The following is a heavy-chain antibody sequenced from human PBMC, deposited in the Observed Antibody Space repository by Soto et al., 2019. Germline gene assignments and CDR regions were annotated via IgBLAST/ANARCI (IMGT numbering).Heavy chain of an antibody. V-gene: IGHV4-59*01. CDR3: AREGAAGLPYYYYGMDV. J-gene: IGHJ6*02. CDR2: IYYSGST. CDR1: GGSISSYY. Sequence: SETLSLTCTVSGGSISSYYWSWIRQPPGKGLEWIGYIYYSGSTNYNPSLKSRVTISVDTSKSQFSLKLSSVTAADTAVYYCAREGAAGLPYYYYGMDVWGQGTTVTVSS. D-gene: IGHD6-13*01.